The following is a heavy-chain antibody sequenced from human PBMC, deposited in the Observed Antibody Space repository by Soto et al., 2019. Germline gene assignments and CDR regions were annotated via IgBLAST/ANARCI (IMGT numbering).Heavy chain of an antibody. Sequence: QITLKESGPTLLKPTQTLTLTCTFSGFSLTTSGVGVGWIRQPPGKALGWLAVIYWGDDKRYSPALKTRLTITKDTSKNQVVLRMTNVDPVDTGTYFCVQDKLYGVTGSYALGFDPWGQGTLVTVSS. J-gene: IGHJ5*02. CDR2: IYWGDDK. CDR1: GFSLTTSGVG. CDR3: VQDKLYGVTGSYALGFDP. D-gene: IGHD1-20*01. V-gene: IGHV2-5*04.